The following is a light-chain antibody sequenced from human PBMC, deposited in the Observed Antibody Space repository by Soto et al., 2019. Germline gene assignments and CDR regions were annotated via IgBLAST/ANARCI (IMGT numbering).Light chain of an antibody. Sequence: DIQMTQSPSTLSASVGDRVTITCRASQSISSWLAWYPQKPGKAPKLLIYDASSLESGVPSRFSGSGSGTEFTLTISSLQTDDFATYYCQQYDSYSWTFGQGTKVDIK. V-gene: IGKV1-5*01. CDR2: DAS. CDR1: QSISSW. CDR3: QQYDSYSWT. J-gene: IGKJ1*01.